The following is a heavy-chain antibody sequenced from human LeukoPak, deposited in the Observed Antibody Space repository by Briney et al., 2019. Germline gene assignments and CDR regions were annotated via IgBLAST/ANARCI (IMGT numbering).Heavy chain of an antibody. CDR3: ARDSGASKPLTSPYYYYGMDV. Sequence: SETLSLTCTVSGSSISSGDYYWSWIRQPPGKGLEWIGYIYYSGSTYYNPSLKSRVTISVDTSKNQFSLKLSSVTAADTAVYYCARDSGASKPLTSPYYYYGMDVWGQGTTVTVSS. V-gene: IGHV4-30-4*01. CDR1: GSSISSGDYY. J-gene: IGHJ6*02. D-gene: IGHD2-2*01. CDR2: IYYSGST.